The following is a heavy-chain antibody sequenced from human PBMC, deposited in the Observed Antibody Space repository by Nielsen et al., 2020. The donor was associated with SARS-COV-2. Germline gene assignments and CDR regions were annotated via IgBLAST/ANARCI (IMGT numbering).Heavy chain of an antibody. CDR3: AKVDSNSSVY. Sequence: GGSLRLSCAASGFTFDDYAMHWVRQAPGKGLEWVSGISWNSGSIGYADSVKGRFTISRDNAKNSLYLQMNSLRAEDTALYYCAKVDSNSSVYWGQGTLVTVSS. CDR2: ISWNSGSI. CDR1: GFTFDDYA. J-gene: IGHJ4*02. V-gene: IGHV3-9*01. D-gene: IGHD4-23*01.